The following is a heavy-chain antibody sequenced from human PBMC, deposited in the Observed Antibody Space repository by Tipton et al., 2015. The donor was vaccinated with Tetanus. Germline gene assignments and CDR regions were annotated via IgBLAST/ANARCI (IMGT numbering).Heavy chain of an antibody. CDR1: GGSISSYY. Sequence: TLSLTCTVSGGSISSYYWSWIRQPPGKGLEWIGYIYYSGRTNYNPSLKSRVTISVDTSKNQFSLKLSSVTAADTAVYYCARGIWFGPGPKFYFDSWGQGTLVAVSS. J-gene: IGHJ4*02. CDR3: ARGIWFGPGPKFYFDS. D-gene: IGHD3-10*01. CDR2: IYYSGRT. V-gene: IGHV4-59*12.